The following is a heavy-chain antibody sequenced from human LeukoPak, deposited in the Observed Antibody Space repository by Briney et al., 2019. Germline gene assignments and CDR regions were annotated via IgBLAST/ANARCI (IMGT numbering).Heavy chain of an antibody. D-gene: IGHD5-12*01. Sequence: GGSLRLSCAASGFTFCSYAMSGVRHAPGEGLECFSAISGSGGSTYYADSVKGRFTISRDNSKNTLYLQMHSLRVEDTAVYNCVKDSGAWVQTYYFDYWGQGTLVTVSS. V-gene: IGHV3-23*01. CDR3: VKDSGAWVQTYYFDY. CDR2: ISGSGGST. J-gene: IGHJ4*02. CDR1: GFTFCSYA.